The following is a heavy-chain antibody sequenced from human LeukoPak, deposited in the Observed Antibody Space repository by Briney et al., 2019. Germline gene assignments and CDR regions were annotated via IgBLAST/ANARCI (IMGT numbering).Heavy chain of an antibody. Sequence: NPGGSLRLSCAASGFTFSSYSMNWVRQAPGKGLEWVSSISSSSSYIYYADSVKGRFTISRDNAKNSLYLQMNRLRAEDTAVYFCAREAQGSGLPGLSRYYYMDVWGKGTTVTVSS. D-gene: IGHD3-10*01. CDR2: ISSSSSYI. V-gene: IGHV3-21*01. J-gene: IGHJ6*03. CDR1: GFTFSSYS. CDR3: AREAQGSGLPGLSRYYYMDV.